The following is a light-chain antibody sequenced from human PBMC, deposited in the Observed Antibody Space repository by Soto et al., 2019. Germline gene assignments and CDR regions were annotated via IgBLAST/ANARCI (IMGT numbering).Light chain of an antibody. Sequence: DIQMTQSPSTLSGSVGYRVTXTXXASQTISSWLAWYKXKQGKXXKXXIYKASTLKSGVPSRFSGSGSGTEFTITISSLQPDDFATYYCQHYNSYSEAFGQGTKVDIK. J-gene: IGKJ1*01. CDR3: QHYNSYSEA. V-gene: IGKV1-5*03. CDR1: QTISSW. CDR2: KAS.